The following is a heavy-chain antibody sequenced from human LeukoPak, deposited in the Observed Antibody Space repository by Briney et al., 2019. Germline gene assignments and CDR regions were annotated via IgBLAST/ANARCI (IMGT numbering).Heavy chain of an antibody. CDR3: TRAVITFGAAVAKGFDC. CDR2: IYSSGST. D-gene: IGHD3-16*01. CDR1: GGSIRNYY. J-gene: IGHJ4*02. Sequence: SETLSLTCTVSGGSIRNYYWTWIRQPPGKGLEWIGYIYSSGSTKYNPSLESRVTMSLDTSKNQFSLSLTSVTAADTALYYCTRAVITFGAAVAKGFDCWGQGALVTVSS. V-gene: IGHV4-59*01.